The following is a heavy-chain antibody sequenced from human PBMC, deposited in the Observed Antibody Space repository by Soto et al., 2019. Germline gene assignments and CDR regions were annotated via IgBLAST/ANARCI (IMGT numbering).Heavy chain of an antibody. D-gene: IGHD3-22*01. CDR2: INPNSGGT. CDR1: GYALTGCY. V-gene: IGHV1-2*04. J-gene: IGHJ6*02. CDR3: ARVAPPYDSSGTPSYGMDV. Sequence: ASVKVSCKASGYALTGCYRHWVRQAPGRGLEWMGWINPNSGGTNYAQKFQGWVTMTRDTSISTAYMELSRLRSDDTAVYYCARVAPPYDSSGTPSYGMDVWGQGTTVTVSS.